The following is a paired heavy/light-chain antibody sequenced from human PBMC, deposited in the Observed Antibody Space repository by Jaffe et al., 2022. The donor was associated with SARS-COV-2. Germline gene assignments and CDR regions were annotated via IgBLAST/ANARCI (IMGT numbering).Heavy chain of an antibody. D-gene: IGHD3-10*01. V-gene: IGHV3-30*03. J-gene: IGHJ3*02. Sequence: QIYLAESGGGVVQPGRSLRLSCAASGFTFSSFGMHWVRRAPGKGLEWVAFISYDGNTEYYADSVKGRFTISRDNSGNMLFLQMDSLTSEDTAVYYCGRGHQTFDIWGQGTMVSVSS. CDR2: ISYDGNTE. CDR3: GRGHQTFDI. CDR1: GFTFSSFG.
Light chain of an antibody. Sequence: DIQLTQSPSSLSASVGDRVIITCRASQGIRSSLGWYRQKSGKAPERLIYSASTLQRGVPPRFSGSGYGTEFTLTITGLQPEDSASYYCLQHSNFPYAFGQGTKLEIK. V-gene: IGKV1-17*01. CDR1: QGIRSS. J-gene: IGKJ2*01. CDR3: LQHSNFPYA. CDR2: SAS.